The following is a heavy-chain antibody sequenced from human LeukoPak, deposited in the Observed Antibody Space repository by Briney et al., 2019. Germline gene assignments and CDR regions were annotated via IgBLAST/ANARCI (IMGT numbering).Heavy chain of an antibody. CDR2: INPNSGDT. J-gene: IGHJ4*02. D-gene: IGHD1/OR15-1a*01. V-gene: IGHV1-2*02. CDR3: TRVRANNFDY. CDR1: GYTFTGYY. Sequence: DSLKVSCKASGYTFTGYYMHWVRQAPGQGLEWMGWINPNSGDTNYAQKFQGRVTMTRDTSISTAYMELSRLRSDDSAVYYCTRVRANNFDYWGQGTLVTVSS.